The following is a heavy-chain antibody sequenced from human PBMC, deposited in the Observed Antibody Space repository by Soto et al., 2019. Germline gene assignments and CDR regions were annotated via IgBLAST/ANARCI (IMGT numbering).Heavy chain of an antibody. V-gene: IGHV3-23*01. D-gene: IGHD5-12*01. CDR1: GFTLRNYA. J-gene: IGHJ4*02. Sequence: GGSLRLSCDASGFTLRNYAMTWVRQAPGKGLEWVSLISANDVGTYYAESVKTRFTISTDQSRNTVYLQMDSLRADDTAIYYCAKAKNDYHWDNRPPFDYWGQGTLVTVSS. CDR3: AKAKNDYHWDNRPPFDY. CDR2: ISANDVGT.